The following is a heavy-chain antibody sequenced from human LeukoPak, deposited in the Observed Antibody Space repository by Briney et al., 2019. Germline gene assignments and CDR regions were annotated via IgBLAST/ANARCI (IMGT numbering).Heavy chain of an antibody. Sequence: PSETVSLTCTVSGYSISSGHYWAWIRQSPEKGLEWIASMFHSGSTYYNPSLKSRVTTSADTSKNEFSLKLSSVTAADTAVYYCARAGTNLGDYDYWGQGTLVTVSS. D-gene: IGHD4-17*01. CDR3: ARAGTNLGDYDY. J-gene: IGHJ4*02. CDR1: GYSISSGHY. V-gene: IGHV4-38-2*02. CDR2: MFHSGST.